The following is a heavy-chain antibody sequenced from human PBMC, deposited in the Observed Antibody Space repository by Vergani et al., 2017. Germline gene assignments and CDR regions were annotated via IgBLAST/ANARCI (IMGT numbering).Heavy chain of an antibody. J-gene: IGHJ3*02. D-gene: IGHD4-17*01. V-gene: IGHV3-7*01. CDR3: ARPSAPGDYDALDI. CDR2: ISPDGSAT. Sequence: EVQLVESGGGLVQPGGSLRLSCAASGFSLSRFWMSWVRQAPEKGLEWVAHISPDGSATSYVDSVKGRFTISRDNTKNSLYLQMNSLSAEDTAVYHCARPSAPGDYDALDIWGQGSMVTVSS. CDR1: GFSLSRFW.